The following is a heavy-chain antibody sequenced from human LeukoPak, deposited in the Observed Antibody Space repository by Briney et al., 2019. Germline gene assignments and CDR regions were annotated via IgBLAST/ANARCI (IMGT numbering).Heavy chain of an antibody. J-gene: IGHJ4*02. D-gene: IGHD3-3*01. Sequence: SETLSLTCAVYGGSFSGYYWSWIRQPPGKGLEWIGEINHSGSTNYNPSLKSRVTISVDTSKNQFSLKLSSVTAADTAVYYCALEGYYDFWSGYYGYWGQGTLVTVSS. CDR3: ALEGYYDFWSGYYGY. CDR2: INHSGST. V-gene: IGHV4-34*01. CDR1: GGSFSGYY.